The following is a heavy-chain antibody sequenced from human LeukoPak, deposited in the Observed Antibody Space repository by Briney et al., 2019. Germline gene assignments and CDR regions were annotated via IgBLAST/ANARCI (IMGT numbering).Heavy chain of an antibody. V-gene: IGHV4-59*08. CDR3: ATQTTDTPNRIDS. CDR2: IYYTGST. D-gene: IGHD1/OR15-1a*01. J-gene: IGHJ4*02. Sequence: PSETLSLTCTVSGGSISYYYWSWIRQPPGKGMEWIGYIYYTGSTNYHPSLKSRVTISIDTSKNQFSLELASVTAADTAVYYCATQTTDTPNRIDSWYQGTLALVSS. CDR1: GGSISYYY.